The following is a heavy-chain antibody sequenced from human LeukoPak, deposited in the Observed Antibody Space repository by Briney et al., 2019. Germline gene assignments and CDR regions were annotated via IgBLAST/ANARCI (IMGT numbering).Heavy chain of an antibody. CDR3: ARELAYYDFWSGYYGRNGAFDI. CDR2: IYYSGST. Sequence: SETLSLTCTVSGGSISSSSYYWGWIRQPPGKGLEWIGSIYYSGSTYYNPSLKSRVTISVDTSKNQFSLKLSSVTAADTAVYYCARELAYYDFWSGYYGRNGAFDIWGQGTMVTVSS. J-gene: IGHJ3*02. D-gene: IGHD3-3*01. CDR1: GGSISSSSYY. V-gene: IGHV4-39*07.